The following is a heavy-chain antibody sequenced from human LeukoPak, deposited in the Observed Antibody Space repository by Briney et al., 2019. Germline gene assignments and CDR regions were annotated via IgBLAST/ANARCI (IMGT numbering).Heavy chain of an antibody. CDR2: ISSSSSYI. CDR1: ALTLSSYS. CDR3: AKGSGWLLPQYFDF. J-gene: IGHJ4*02. Sequence: ESLRPSCAPSALTLSSYSMNCDRQAPGDGLEWVSSISSSSSYIYYADSVKGPLTISRDHSKNTTYLQMKSLRTEDTAVYYCAKGSGWLLPQYFDFWGQGTLVTVSS. D-gene: IGHD2-21*01. V-gene: IGHV3-21*04.